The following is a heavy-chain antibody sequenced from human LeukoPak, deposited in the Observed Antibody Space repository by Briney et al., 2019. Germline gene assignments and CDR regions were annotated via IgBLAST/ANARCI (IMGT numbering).Heavy chain of an antibody. CDR3: ARAVAVAGLDY. Sequence: GGSLRHSCAASGFTFSSYSMNWVRQAPGKGLEWVSSISSSSSYIYYADSVKGRFTISRDNAKNSLYLQMNSLRAEDTAVYYCARAVAVAGLDYWGQGTLVTVSS. D-gene: IGHD6-19*01. J-gene: IGHJ4*02. CDR2: ISSSSSYI. V-gene: IGHV3-21*01. CDR1: GFTFSSYS.